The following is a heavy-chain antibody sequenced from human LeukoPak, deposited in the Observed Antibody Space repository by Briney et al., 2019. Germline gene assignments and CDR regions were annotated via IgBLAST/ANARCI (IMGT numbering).Heavy chain of an antibody. J-gene: IGHJ4*02. V-gene: IGHV1-2*02. CDR2: INPNSGGT. CDR1: GYTFPDYY. Sequence: ASVKVSCKASGYTFPDYYMHWVRQAPGQRLEWMVWINPNSGGTNYAQKFQGRVTMNRDTSISTAYMEPSRLRSDDTAVYYCARDIRTCGGDCYYYFDYWGEGTLVTVS. CDR3: ARDIRTCGGDCYYYFDY. D-gene: IGHD2-21*02.